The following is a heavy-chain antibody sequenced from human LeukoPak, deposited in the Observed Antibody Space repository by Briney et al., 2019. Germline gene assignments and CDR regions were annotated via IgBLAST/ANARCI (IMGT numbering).Heavy chain of an antibody. Sequence: ASVKVSCKASGYTFTGHYMHWVRQAPGQGPEWMGWINPNSGATKYAQTLQGRVTMTRDTSISIVYMELSRLTTDDTAVYYCARALRYDDGSGYYAYWGQGTLVTVSS. CDR3: ARALRYDDGSGYYAY. CDR2: INPNSGAT. D-gene: IGHD3-22*01. J-gene: IGHJ4*02. CDR1: GYTFTGHY. V-gene: IGHV1-2*02.